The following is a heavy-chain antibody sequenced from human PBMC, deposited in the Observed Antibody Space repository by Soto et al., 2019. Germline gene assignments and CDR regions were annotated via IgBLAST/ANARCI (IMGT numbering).Heavy chain of an antibody. Sequence: EVQLLESGGGLVQPGGSLRLSCAASGFTFSSHAMNWVRQAPGKGLEWVSAISAGGGDTYYADSVKGRFTISRDNSKNTLYLQMNSLRAEDTAVYYCSKTPVRAPRGYYFDYWGQGALVTVSS. J-gene: IGHJ4*02. D-gene: IGHD1-26*01. CDR2: ISAGGGDT. V-gene: IGHV3-23*01. CDR1: GFTFSSHA. CDR3: SKTPVRAPRGYYFDY.